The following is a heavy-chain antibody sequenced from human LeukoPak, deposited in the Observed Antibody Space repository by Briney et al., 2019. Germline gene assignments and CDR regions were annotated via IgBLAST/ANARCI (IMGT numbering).Heavy chain of an antibody. CDR3: AKGPYSNILTATIRVRNAFDI. V-gene: IGHV3-23*01. Sequence: GGSLRLSCAASGFTFSSYAMSWVRQAPGKGLEWVSAISGSGGSTYYADSVKGRFTISRDNSKNTLYLQMNSLRAEHTAGYYFAKGPYSNILTATIRVRNAFDIWGHGTMVTVSS. J-gene: IGHJ3*02. CDR1: GFTFSSYA. CDR2: ISGSGGST. D-gene: IGHD3-9*01.